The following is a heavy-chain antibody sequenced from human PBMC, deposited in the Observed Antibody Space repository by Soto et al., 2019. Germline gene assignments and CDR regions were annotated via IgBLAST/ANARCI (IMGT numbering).Heavy chain of an antibody. V-gene: IGHV1-18*04. CDR3: AAWAGQVRGYGGPFDY. CDR1: GYTFTSDG. D-gene: IGHD5-12*01. J-gene: IGHJ4*02. Sequence: QVQLVQSGADVKKAGASVKVSCKASGYTFTSDGISWVRQAPGQGLEWMGWISTYNGNTKFAQKLQGRVTMTTDTSTSTVYMELRSLTSDDTAVYYCAAWAGQVRGYGGPFDYWGQGTLLTVSS. CDR2: ISTYNGNT.